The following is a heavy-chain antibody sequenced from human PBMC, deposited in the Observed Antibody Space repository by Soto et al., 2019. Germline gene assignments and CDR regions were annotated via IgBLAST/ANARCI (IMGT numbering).Heavy chain of an antibody. CDR2: ITWNSGSI. CDR3: ASGLTTSPHY. V-gene: IGHV3-9*01. D-gene: IGHD2-2*01. CDR1: GFTFHESS. J-gene: IGHJ4*02. Sequence: PGGSLRLSCAASGFTFHESSMHWVRQAPGKGLEWVSSITWNSGSIIYADSVKGRFTISRDNGKKYLYLQMQSLRPEDTALYYCASGLTTSPHYWGQGSLVTVSS.